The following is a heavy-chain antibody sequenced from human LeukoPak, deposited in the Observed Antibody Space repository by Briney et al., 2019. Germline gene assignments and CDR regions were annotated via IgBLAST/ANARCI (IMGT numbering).Heavy chain of an antibody. J-gene: IGHJ6*03. CDR2: ISSSSSYI. CDR1: GFTFSSYG. V-gene: IGHV3-21*01. CDR3: ARGFVADYYYYYMDV. D-gene: IGHD6-19*01. Sequence: PGGSLRLSCAASGFTFSSYGMNWVRQAPGKGLEWVSFISSSSSYIYYADSVKGRFTISRDNAKKNSLYLQMNSLRAEDTAVYYCARGFVADYYYYYMDVWGKGTTVTVSS.